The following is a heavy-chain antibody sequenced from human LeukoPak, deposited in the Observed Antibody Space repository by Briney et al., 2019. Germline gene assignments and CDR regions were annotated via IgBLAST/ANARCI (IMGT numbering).Heavy chain of an antibody. CDR1: GFTFSSYE. CDR2: ISSSGSTI. CDR3: AKEGQQLAYFDY. J-gene: IGHJ4*02. Sequence: GGSLRLSCAASGFTFSSYEMNWVRQAPGQGLEWVSYISSSGSTIYYADSVKGRFTISRDNSKNTLYLQMNSLRAEDTAVYYCAKEGQQLAYFDYWGQGTLVTVSS. D-gene: IGHD6-13*01. V-gene: IGHV3-48*03.